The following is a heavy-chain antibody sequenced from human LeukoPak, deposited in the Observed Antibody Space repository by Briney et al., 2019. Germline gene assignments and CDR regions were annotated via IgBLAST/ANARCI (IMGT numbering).Heavy chain of an antibody. D-gene: IGHD1-26*01. J-gene: IGHJ6*03. V-gene: IGHV4-34*01. Sequence: SETLSLTCAVYGVSLSCYYWSWLRQPPGKGLEWIGEINHSGSTNYNQSLKSRVTISIDTSKNQFSLKLTSATAADTAVYYCARDHSSASYTYYYYYMDVWGEGTTVSVSS. CDR3: ARDHSSASYTYYYYYMDV. CDR2: INHSGST. CDR1: GVSLSCYY.